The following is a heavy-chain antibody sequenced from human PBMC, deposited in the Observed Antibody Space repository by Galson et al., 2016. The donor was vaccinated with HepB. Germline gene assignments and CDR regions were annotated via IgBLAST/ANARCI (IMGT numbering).Heavy chain of an antibody. CDR3: AKDPSLRNGMNV. CDR2: LYAGGET. V-gene: IGHV3-66*01. CDR1: GLSVSDAY. J-gene: IGHJ6*02. Sequence: SLRLSCAASGLSVSDAYMNWVRQASGKGLEWVSVLYAGGETYYADSLRGRFTISRDNSKNILYLQMNSLRVEDTAVYYCAKDPSLRNGMNVWGQGTTVTVSS.